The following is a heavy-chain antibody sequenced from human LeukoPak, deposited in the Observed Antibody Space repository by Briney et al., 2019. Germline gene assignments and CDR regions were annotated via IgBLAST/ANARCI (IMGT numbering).Heavy chain of an antibody. CDR1: GFTFSSYS. CDR3: AREMDDILTGYGLDY. V-gene: IGHV3-21*01. J-gene: IGHJ4*02. CDR2: ISGTGSYI. Sequence: GGSLRLSCAASGFTFSSYSMNWVRQAPGKGLEWVSSISGTGSYIFYADSVKGRFTISRDNAKNSLYLQMNSLRAEDTAVYYCAREMDDILTGYGLDYWGQGTLVTVSS. D-gene: IGHD3-9*01.